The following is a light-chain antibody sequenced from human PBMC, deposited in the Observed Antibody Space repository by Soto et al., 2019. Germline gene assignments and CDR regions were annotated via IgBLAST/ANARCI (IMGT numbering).Light chain of an antibody. CDR1: SSNIGNNY. J-gene: IGLJ2*01. Sequence: QSVLTQPPSVSAAPGQKVTISCSGSSSNIGNNYVSWYQQLPGTAPKLLIYDNNKRPSGIPDRISGSKSGTSATLGITGLQTGDEADYYCGTWDSGLSGGMVFGGGTKVTVL. CDR3: GTWDSGLSGGMV. V-gene: IGLV1-51*01. CDR2: DNN.